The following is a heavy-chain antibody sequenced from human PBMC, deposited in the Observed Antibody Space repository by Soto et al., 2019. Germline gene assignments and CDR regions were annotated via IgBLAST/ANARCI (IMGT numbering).Heavy chain of an antibody. D-gene: IGHD3-10*01. CDR3: VSDRGYGHTSVPYS. CDR1: GFIFTSYD. CDR2: ISYDGGLQ. V-gene: IGHV3-30*03. J-gene: IGHJ4*02. Sequence: QAHLVESGGGVVQPGRSLRLSCAASGFIFTSYDMHWVRQSPGTRLEWVAVISYDGGLQHYADSVKGRFTISRDNSQNMVFLQMNSLRAEDTAVYYCVSDRGYGHTSVPYSWGQGTLVSVSS.